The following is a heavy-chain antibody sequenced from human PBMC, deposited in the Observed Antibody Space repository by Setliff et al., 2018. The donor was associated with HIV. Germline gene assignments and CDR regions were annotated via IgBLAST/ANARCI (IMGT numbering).Heavy chain of an antibody. CDR2: INQSGST. J-gene: IGHJ1*01. CDR1: GGSFRGYY. Sequence: KTSETLSLTCAVDGGSFRGYYWSWIRQSPGKGLEWIGEINQSGSTKYNPSLKSRVTISEDAPKNQVSLKLRSVTAADTAQYYCSFNYYDSRDSYAPWGQGTLVTVSS. CDR3: SFNYYDSRDSYAP. V-gene: IGHV4-34*01. D-gene: IGHD3-22*01.